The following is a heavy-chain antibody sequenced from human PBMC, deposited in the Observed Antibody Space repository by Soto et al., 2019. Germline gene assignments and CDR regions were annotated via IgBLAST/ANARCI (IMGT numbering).Heavy chain of an antibody. CDR3: ARGRSGYGSGGSCYYYYYYGMDV. D-gene: IGHD2-15*01. V-gene: IGHV4-31*03. J-gene: IGHJ6*02. CDR1: GGSISSGGYY. CDR2: IYYSGST. Sequence: TLSLTCTVSGGSISSGGYYWSWIRQHPGKGLEWIGYIYYSGSTYYNPSLKSRVTISVDTSKNQFSLKLSSVTAADTAVYYCARGRSGYGSGGSCYYYYYYGMDVWGQGTTVTVSS.